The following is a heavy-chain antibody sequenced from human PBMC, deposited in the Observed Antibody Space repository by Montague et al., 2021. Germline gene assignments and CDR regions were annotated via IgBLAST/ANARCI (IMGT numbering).Heavy chain of an antibody. CDR3: AGEWSGFDF. CDR2: IYSSGNT. CDR1: GDSMNTYK. Sequence: ETLSLTCTVSGDSMNTYKWNWIRQPPGKGLEWIGYIYSSGNTNYNPSLKSRVTISVDTSRNQFSLEVSSVTAADTAMYYCAGEWSGFDFWGHGTMVTVSS. J-gene: IGHJ3*01. D-gene: IGHD1-26*01. V-gene: IGHV4-59*01.